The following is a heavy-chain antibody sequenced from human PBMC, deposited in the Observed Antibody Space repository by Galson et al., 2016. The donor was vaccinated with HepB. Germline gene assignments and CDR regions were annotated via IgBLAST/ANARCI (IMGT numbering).Heavy chain of an antibody. J-gene: IGHJ6*02. D-gene: IGHD3-22*01. CDR1: GYSFSKYW. Sequence: QSGAEVKKPGGSLKISCKGSGYSFSKYWIAWVRQMPGKGLECMGIIYPDDSDTRYSPSFQGQVTISADKSISTAYLQWSSLRASDTAMYYCSRLPYSSGNFYYSGMDVWGQGTTVTVSS. CDR3: SRLPYSSGNFYYSGMDV. V-gene: IGHV5-51*01. CDR2: IYPDDSDT.